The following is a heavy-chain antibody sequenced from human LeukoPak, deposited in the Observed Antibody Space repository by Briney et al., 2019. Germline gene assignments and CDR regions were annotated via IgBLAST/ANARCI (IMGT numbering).Heavy chain of an antibody. CDR2: IYYSGST. J-gene: IGHJ4*02. CDR3: ARGSSGNLSYFDY. D-gene: IGHD3-22*01. V-gene: IGHV4-59*01. Sequence: SETLSLTCTVPGGSISSYYWSWIRQPPGKGLEWIGYIYYSGSTNYNPSLKSRVTISVDTSKNQFSLKLSSVTAADTAVYYCARGSSGNLSYFDYWGQGTLVTVSS. CDR1: GGSISSYY.